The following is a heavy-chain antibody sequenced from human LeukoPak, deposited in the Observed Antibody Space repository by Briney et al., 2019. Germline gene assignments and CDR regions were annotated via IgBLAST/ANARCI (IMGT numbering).Heavy chain of an antibody. CDR1: GYTFTSYD. Sequence: ASVKVSCKASGYTFTSYDINWVRQATGQGLEWMGWMNPNSGNTGYAQKLQGRVTMTRNTSISTAYMELSSLRSEDTAVYYCARAGAQNYGGNSDYWGQGTLVTVSS. V-gene: IGHV1-8*01. J-gene: IGHJ4*02. D-gene: IGHD4-23*01. CDR2: MNPNSGNT. CDR3: ARAGAQNYGGNSDY.